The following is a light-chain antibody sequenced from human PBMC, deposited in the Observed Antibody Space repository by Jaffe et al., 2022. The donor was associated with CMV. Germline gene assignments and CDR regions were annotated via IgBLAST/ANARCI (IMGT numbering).Light chain of an antibody. Sequence: SYELTQPPSVSVSPGQTASIPCSGDNLGEKYASWYQQKPGQSPVLVISQDIKRPSGIPERFSGSNSGNTATLTISGTQAMDEADYYCQAWDTSTAVFGGGTKLTVL. CDR2: QDI. CDR3: QAWDTSTAV. V-gene: IGLV3-1*01. J-gene: IGLJ2*01. CDR1: NLGEKY.